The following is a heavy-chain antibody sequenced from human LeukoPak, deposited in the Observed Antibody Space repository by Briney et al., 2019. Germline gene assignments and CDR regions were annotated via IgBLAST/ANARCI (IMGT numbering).Heavy chain of an antibody. CDR3: ARDQARGYYGSGSYRTDYYGMDV. CDR2: IYYSKST. Sequence: SETLSLTCSVSGGSISSGDYYWSWIRQYPGKGLECIGYIYYSKSTYYNPSLKSRVTISVDTSKNQFSLKLSSVTAADTAVYYCARDQARGYYGSGSYRTDYYGMDVWGQGTTVTVSS. J-gene: IGHJ6*02. V-gene: IGHV4-31*03. D-gene: IGHD3-10*01. CDR1: GGSISSGDYY.